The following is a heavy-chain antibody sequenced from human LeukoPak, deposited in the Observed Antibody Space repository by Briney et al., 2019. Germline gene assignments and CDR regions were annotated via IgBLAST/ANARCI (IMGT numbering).Heavy chain of an antibody. D-gene: IGHD2-15*01. Sequence: HPSETLSLTCTVSGGSISSSSYYWGWIRQPPGKGLEWIGSIYYSGSTYYNPSLKSRVTISVDTSKNQFSLKLSSVTAADTAVYYCARHLKIVVVVAGTADNDPGPSRNNCFDPWGQGTLVTVSS. V-gene: IGHV4-39*01. CDR2: IYYSGST. J-gene: IGHJ5*02. CDR3: ARHLKIVVVVAGTADNDPGPSRNNCFDP. CDR1: GGSISSSSYY.